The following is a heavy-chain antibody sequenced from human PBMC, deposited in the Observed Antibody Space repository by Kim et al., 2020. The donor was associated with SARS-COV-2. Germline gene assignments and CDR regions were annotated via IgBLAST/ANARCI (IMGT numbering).Heavy chain of an antibody. Sequence: AEPMKGRFTVSRDNAKNTLYLQKNSLRAEDTDVYYCARGTYYYDSSGLGYWGQGTLVTVSS. V-gene: IGHV3-74*01. J-gene: IGHJ4*02. CDR3: ARGTYYYDSSGLGY. D-gene: IGHD3-22*01.